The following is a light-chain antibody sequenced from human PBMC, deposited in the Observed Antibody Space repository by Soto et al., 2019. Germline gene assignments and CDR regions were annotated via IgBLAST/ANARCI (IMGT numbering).Light chain of an antibody. CDR2: WAS. CDR3: QQYINAPQT. V-gene: IGKV4-1*01. Sequence: DIVMTQSPDSLAVSLGERATINCKSSQSVLYSPNNKNYLAWYQQKPGQPPKLLVYWASTRESGVPDRFSGSGSETDFTLNINSMQDEDVAVYYCQQYINAPQTFGQGTKVEIK. CDR1: QSVLYSPNNKNY. J-gene: IGKJ1*01.